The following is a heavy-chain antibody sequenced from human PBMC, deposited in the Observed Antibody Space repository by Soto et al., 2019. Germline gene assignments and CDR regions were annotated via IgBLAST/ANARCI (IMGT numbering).Heavy chain of an antibody. V-gene: IGHV1-2*02. CDR2: VNPNTGGA. CDR3: ARARSGSWLILLFDS. CDR1: GYRFTGYF. D-gene: IGHD6-13*01. Sequence: DSGKVCFKASGYRFTGYFIHLMRQAPGQGFEWIGRVNPNTGGADLTQKFQGRVTMTRDTSINTAYMELTGLTSDDTAVYYCARARSGSWLILLFDSWGQGTTVTVSS. J-gene: IGHJ4*02.